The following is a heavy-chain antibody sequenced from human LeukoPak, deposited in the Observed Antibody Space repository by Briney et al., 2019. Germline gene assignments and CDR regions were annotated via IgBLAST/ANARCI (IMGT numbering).Heavy chain of an antibody. CDR3: ARSYYYGSGSRVDWFDP. CDR2: INPNSGGT. J-gene: IGHJ5*02. Sequence: GASVKVSCKASGYTFTGYYIHWVRQAPGQGLGWMGQINPNSGGTNYAQKFQGRVTMTRDTSISTAYMELSRLRSDDTAVYYCARSYYYGSGSRVDWFDPWGQGTLVTVSS. CDR1: GYTFTGYY. D-gene: IGHD3-10*01. V-gene: IGHV1-2*06.